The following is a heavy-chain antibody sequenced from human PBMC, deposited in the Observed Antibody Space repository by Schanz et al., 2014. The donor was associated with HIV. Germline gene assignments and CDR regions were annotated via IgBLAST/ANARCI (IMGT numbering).Heavy chain of an antibody. CDR3: AKLAVRSDYNGRDY. J-gene: IGHJ4*02. V-gene: IGHV3-33*03. D-gene: IGHD3-16*01. CDR1: GFIFSSYG. Sequence: QVQLVESGGGVVQPGRSLRLSCAASGFIFSSYGMHWVRQAPGKGLEWVSAIRDSDGIATYADSVKGRFTISKDNSKNTLYLQLNNLRVEDTATYFCAKLAVRSDYNGRDYWGQGTLVIVSS. CDR2: IRDSDGIAT.